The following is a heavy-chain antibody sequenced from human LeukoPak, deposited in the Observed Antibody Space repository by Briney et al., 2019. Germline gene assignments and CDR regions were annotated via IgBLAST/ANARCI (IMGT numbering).Heavy chain of an antibody. V-gene: IGHV1-18*01. J-gene: IGHJ4*02. D-gene: IGHD3-22*01. CDR1: GYTFTSYG. Sequence: ASVKVSCKASGYTFTSYGISWVRQAPGQGLEWMGWISAYNGNTNYAQKLQGRVTMTTDTTTSTAYMELRSLRSDDTAVYYCAREDSRYYYDSSGYPFDYWGQGTLVTVSS. CDR3: AREDSRYYYDSSGYPFDY. CDR2: ISAYNGNT.